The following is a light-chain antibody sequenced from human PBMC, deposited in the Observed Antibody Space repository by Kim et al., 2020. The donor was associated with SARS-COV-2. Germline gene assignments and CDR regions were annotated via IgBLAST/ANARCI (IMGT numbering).Light chain of an antibody. CDR3: QKYNSDPLFT. J-gene: IGKJ3*01. Sequence: DIQMTQSPSSLSASVGDRVTITCRASQGISNNLVWYQQKSGKVPRLLIYAASTVQSGVPSRFSGSGSGTDFALTISSLQPEDVATYYCQKYNSDPLFTFGPGTKVDIK. CDR2: AAS. V-gene: IGKV1-27*01. CDR1: QGISNN.